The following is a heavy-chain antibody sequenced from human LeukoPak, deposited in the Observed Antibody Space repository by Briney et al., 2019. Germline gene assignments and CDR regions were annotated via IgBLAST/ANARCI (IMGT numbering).Heavy chain of an antibody. V-gene: IGHV3-30*02. CDR1: GFTFSSYG. J-gene: IGHJ4*02. CDR2: IRYDGSNR. Sequence: GGSLRLSCAASGFTFSSYGMHWVRQAPGKGLEWVAFIRYDGSNRFYADSVKGRFIISRDNSKNTLYLRMNGLIPEDTAVYYCAKSVASDAYWGQGTLVTVSS. D-gene: IGHD5-12*01. CDR3: AKSVASDAY.